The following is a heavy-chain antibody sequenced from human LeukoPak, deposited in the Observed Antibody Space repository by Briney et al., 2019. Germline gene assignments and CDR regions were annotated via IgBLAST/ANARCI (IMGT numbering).Heavy chain of an antibody. D-gene: IGHD6-19*01. CDR3: ARSYSGAVAGPVGFAFDI. Sequence: GGSLRLSCAASGFTFSSYAMHWVRQAPGKGLEYASAISSNGGSTYYANSVKGRFTISRDNSKNTLYLQMGSLRAEDMAVYYCARSYSGAVAGPVGFAFDIWGQGTMVTVSS. V-gene: IGHV3-64*01. J-gene: IGHJ3*02. CDR2: ISSNGGST. CDR1: GFTFSSYA.